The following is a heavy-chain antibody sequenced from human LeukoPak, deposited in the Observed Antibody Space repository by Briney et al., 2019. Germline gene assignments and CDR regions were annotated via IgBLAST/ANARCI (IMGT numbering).Heavy chain of an antibody. J-gene: IGHJ2*01. CDR1: GFTFSSYG. CDR3: AKGDLDL. CDR2: ISYDGSNK. V-gene: IGHV3-30*18. Sequence: GRSLRLSCAASGFTFSSYGMHWVRQAPGKGLEWVAVISYDGSNKYYADSVKGRFTISRDNSKNTLYLQMNSLRAEDTAVYYCAKGDLDLWGRGTLVTVSS.